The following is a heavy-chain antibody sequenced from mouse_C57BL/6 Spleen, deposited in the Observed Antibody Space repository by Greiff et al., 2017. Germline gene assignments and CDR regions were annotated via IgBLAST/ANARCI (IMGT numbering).Heavy chain of an antibody. V-gene: IGHV10-3*01. CDR2: IRSKSSNYAT. Sequence: EVMLVESGGGLVQPKGSLKLSCAASGFTFNTYAMHWVRQAPGKGLEWVARIRSKSSNYATYYADSVKDRFTISRDDSQSMLYLQMNNLKTEDTAMYYCVRDWAAPYYYAMDYWGQGTSVTVSS. CDR3: VRDWAAPYYYAMDY. CDR1: GFTFNTYA. D-gene: IGHD6-1*01. J-gene: IGHJ4*01.